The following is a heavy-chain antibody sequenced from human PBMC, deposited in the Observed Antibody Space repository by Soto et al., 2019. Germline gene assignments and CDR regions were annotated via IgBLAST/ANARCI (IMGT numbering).Heavy chain of an antibody. V-gene: IGHV1-46*01. J-gene: IGHJ4*02. Sequence: ASGKVSCKASGYTFTSYYMHWVRQAPGQGLEWMGIINPSGGSTSYAQKFQGRVTMTRDTSTSTVYMELSSLRSEDTAVYYCARETPTYSSSSNYFDYWGQGTLVTVSS. CDR1: GYTFTSYY. CDR2: INPSGGST. CDR3: ARETPTYSSSSNYFDY. D-gene: IGHD6-6*01.